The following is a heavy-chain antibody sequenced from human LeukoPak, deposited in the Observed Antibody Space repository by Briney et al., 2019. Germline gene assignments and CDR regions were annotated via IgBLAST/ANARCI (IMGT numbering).Heavy chain of an antibody. CDR3: AKVIYALLGGIAVAVRQGFDY. Sequence: PGGSLRLSCAASGFTFSRYWMSWVRQAPGKGLEWVANIKQDGSDKYYVDSVKGRFTISRDNSKNTLYLQMNSLRAEDTAVYYCAKVIYALLGGIAVAVRQGFDYWGQGTLVTVSS. D-gene: IGHD6-19*01. CDR1: GFTFSRYW. J-gene: IGHJ4*02. CDR2: IKQDGSDK. V-gene: IGHV3-7*03.